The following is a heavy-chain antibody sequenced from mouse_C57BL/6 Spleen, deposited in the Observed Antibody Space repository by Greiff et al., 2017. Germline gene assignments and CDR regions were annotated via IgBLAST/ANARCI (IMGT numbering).Heavy chain of an antibody. CDR3: AREPTRGFAY. CDR2: ISYDGSN. J-gene: IGHJ3*01. CDR1: GYSITSGYY. V-gene: IGHV3-6*01. Sequence: VQLKESGPGLVKPSQSLSLTCSVTGYSITSGYYWNWIRQFPGNKLEWMGYISYDGSNNYNPSLKNRISITRDTSKNQFFLKLNSVTTEDTATYYCAREPTRGFAYWGQGTLVTVSA.